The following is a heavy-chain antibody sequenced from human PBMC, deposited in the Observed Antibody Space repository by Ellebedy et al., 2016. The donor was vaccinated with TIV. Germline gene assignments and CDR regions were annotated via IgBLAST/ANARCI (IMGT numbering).Heavy chain of an antibody. J-gene: IGHJ6*02. CDR3: VKDSYVTDV. CDR1: GFTFSSYG. Sequence: GESLKISXAASGFTFSSYGMHWVRQAPGKGLEWVAVISYDGSNKYYADSVKGRFTISRDNSKNTLYLQMNSLRAEDTAVYYCVKDSYVTDVWGQGTTVTVSS. V-gene: IGHV3-30*18. CDR2: ISYDGSNK.